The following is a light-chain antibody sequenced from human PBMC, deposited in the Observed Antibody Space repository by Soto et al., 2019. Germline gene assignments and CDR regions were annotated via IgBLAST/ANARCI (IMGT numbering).Light chain of an antibody. CDR2: EVT. CDR1: SSDVGGYDH. V-gene: IGLV2-8*01. CDR3: SSDAGNYNYV. Sequence: QSVLTQPPSASGPPGQSVTIPCTGTSSDVGGYDHVSWYQQHPGKAPKLMIYEVTKRPAGVPDRFSGSKSGNTASLTVSGLQAEDEADYFCSSDAGNYNYVFGTGTKVTVL. J-gene: IGLJ1*01.